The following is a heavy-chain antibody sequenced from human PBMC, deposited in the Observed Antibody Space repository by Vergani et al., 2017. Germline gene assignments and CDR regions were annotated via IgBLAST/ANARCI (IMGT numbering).Heavy chain of an antibody. V-gene: IGHV4-38-2*01. Sequence: QVQLQESGPGLVKPSETLTLTCDVSDSSIMTNPYWGWFRQSPGKGLEWIGCIHHSGDTHYNSSLKSRVSISIVSSSKFSLSLTSVTAADTAIYYCARHSTVGWLVKLGWIDPWGQGILVTVSS. CDR1: DSSIMTNPY. J-gene: IGHJ5*02. D-gene: IGHD6-19*01. CDR2: IHHSGDT. CDR3: ARHSTVGWLVKLGWIDP.